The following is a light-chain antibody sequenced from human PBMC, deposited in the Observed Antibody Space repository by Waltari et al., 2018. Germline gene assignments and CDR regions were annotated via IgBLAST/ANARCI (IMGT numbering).Light chain of an antibody. CDR3: AAWDDSLNGRV. CDR2: TDN. Sequence: QSVLTQPPSASGTPGQGVTASCSGSSSNIGRNCLSWYQQVPGTAPKLLIHTDNQRPSGVPDRFSGSKSSTSASLAISGLQSEDEAHYDCAAWDDSLNGRVFGGGTKVTVL. J-gene: IGLJ3*02. CDR1: SSNIGRNC. V-gene: IGLV1-44*01.